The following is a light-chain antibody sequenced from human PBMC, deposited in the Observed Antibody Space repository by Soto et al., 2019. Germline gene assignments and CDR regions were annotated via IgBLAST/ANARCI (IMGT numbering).Light chain of an antibody. CDR2: AAS. CDR3: QQTYSTPRT. CDR1: QSISSY. Sequence: DIQMTQSPSSLSASVGDRVTITCRASQSISSYLNWYQQKPGKAPKLLIYAASSLQSGVPSRFSGSGSGTEFSLTISSLQPEDFAPYYCQQTYSTPRTFGQGTKLEIK. J-gene: IGKJ2*01. V-gene: IGKV1-39*01.